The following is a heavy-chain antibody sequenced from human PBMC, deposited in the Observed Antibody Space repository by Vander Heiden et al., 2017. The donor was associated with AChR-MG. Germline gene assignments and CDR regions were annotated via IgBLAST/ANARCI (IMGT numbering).Heavy chain of an antibody. Sequence: EVQLLESGGGLVQPGGSLRLSCAASGFTFSSYAMSWFRQAPGKGLEWVSAISGSGGSTYYADSVKGRFTISRDNSKNTLYLQMNSLRAEDTAVYYCAKVRGRDGYNLYYFDYWGQGTLVTVSS. D-gene: IGHD5-12*01. CDR1: GFTFSSYA. CDR2: ISGSGGST. J-gene: IGHJ4*02. V-gene: IGHV3-23*01. CDR3: AKVRGRDGYNLYYFDY.